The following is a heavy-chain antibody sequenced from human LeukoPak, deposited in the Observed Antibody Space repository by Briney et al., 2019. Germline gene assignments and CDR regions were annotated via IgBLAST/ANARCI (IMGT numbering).Heavy chain of an antibody. V-gene: IGHV3-23*01. CDR3: AKSRYGSGSSIDY. D-gene: IGHD3-10*01. Sequence: GGSLRLSCAASGFTFSSYAMSWVRQAPGKGLEWVSGISGSGGSTYYADSVKGRFTISRDNSKNTLYVQMNSLRAEDTAVYYCAKSRYGSGSSIDYWGQGTLVTVYS. CDR2: ISGSGGST. CDR1: GFTFSSYA. J-gene: IGHJ4*02.